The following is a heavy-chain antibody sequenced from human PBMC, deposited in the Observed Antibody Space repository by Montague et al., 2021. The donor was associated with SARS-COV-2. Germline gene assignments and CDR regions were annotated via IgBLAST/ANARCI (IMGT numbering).Heavy chain of an antibody. CDR3: ARQILRPHNPIKRGYYYYGLDI. Sequence: SETLSLTCAVYGGSFSRYSYNWVRQPPGKGLEWIGEITNSGSVNYHPSLNNRVTISVDRSKSQVSLRLTSVTVADTAIYFCARQILRPHNPIKRGYYYYGLDIWGQGTTVTVS. D-gene: IGHD3-10*01. CDR2: ITNSGSV. V-gene: IGHV4-34*01. J-gene: IGHJ6*02. CDR1: GGSFSRYS.